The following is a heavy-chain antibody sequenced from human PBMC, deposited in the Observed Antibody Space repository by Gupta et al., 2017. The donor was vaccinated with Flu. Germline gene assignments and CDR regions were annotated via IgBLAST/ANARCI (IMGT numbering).Heavy chain of an antibody. CDR2: IKSAQDGGTE. D-gene: IGHD6-25*01. CDR1: GLISNTAW. Sequence: HLVESGGGSIEPGGSLRLSCAVSGLISNTAWLPWVRQAPGKGLEWVGRIKSAQDGGTEEYGTTGKGRFFISRDDSKNTMYLQMNSLKIEDTGIYWCTTDGKYDGSGGFWFDPWGQGTLVRVSS. CDR3: TTDGKYDGSGGFWFDP. V-gene: IGHV3-15*05. J-gene: IGHJ5*02.